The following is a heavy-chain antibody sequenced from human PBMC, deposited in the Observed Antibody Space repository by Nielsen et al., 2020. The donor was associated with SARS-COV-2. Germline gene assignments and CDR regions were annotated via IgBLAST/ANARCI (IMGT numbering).Heavy chain of an antibody. J-gene: IGHJ4*02. CDR1: GFTFSSYG. D-gene: IGHD3-10*01. CDR2: ISYDGSTK. Sequence: GESRKISCAASGFTFSSYGMHWVRQAPGKGLKWVAVISYDGSTKHHADSAKGRFAVSRDNSKNTLYLQMNSLRAEDTAVYYCASSRYYYGSGSYVLDYWGQGTLVTVSS. V-gene: IGHV3-30*06. CDR3: ASSRYYYGSGSYVLDY.